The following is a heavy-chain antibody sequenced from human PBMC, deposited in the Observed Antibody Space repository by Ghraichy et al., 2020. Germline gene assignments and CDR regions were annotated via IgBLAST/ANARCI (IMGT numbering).Heavy chain of an antibody. CDR1: GGSISSYY. CDR3: ARVGGYYYYMDV. D-gene: IGHD3-10*01. Sequence: SQTLSLTCTVSGGSISSYYWSWIRQPPGKGLEWIGYIYYSGSTNYNPSLKSRVTISVDTSKNQFSLKLSSVTAADTAVYYCARVGGYYYYMDVWGKGTTVTVAS. J-gene: IGHJ6*03. V-gene: IGHV4-59*01. CDR2: IYYSGST.